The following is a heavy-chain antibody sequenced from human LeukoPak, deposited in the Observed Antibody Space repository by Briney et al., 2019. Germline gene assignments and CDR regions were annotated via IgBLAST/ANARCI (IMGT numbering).Heavy chain of an antibody. D-gene: IGHD6-25*01. J-gene: IGHJ4*02. CDR2: IKSKRDGGSM. Sequence: PGGSLRLPCAASGFTFSIAWMTWVRQAPGKGLERVGRIKSKRDGGSMDYAAPVKGRFTISRDDSKDMLYLQMNSLKIEDAAVYYCTTVGSAWNFDYWGQGTLVTVSS. CDR1: GFTFSIAW. V-gene: IGHV3-15*01. CDR3: TTVGSAWNFDY.